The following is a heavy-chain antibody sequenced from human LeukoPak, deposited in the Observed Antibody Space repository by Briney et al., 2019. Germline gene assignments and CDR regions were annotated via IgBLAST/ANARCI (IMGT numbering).Heavy chain of an antibody. CDR3: ARGPYSSSWEKLPNDY. CDR1: GYTFTSYG. Sequence: ASVKVSCKASGYTFTSYGISWVRQAPGQGLEWMGWISAYNGNTNYAQKLQGRATMTTDTSTSTAYMELRSLRSDDTAVYYCARGPYSSSWEKLPNDYWGQGTLVTVSS. D-gene: IGHD6-13*01. CDR2: ISAYNGNT. V-gene: IGHV1-18*01. J-gene: IGHJ4*02.